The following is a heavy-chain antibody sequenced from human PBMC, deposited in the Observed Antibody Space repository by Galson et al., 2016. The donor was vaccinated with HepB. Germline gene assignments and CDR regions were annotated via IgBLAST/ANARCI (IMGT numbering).Heavy chain of an antibody. J-gene: IGHJ4*02. CDR1: GFTFSSFS. V-gene: IGHV3-48*01. D-gene: IGHD1-26*01. Sequence: SLRLSCAASGFTFSSFSMNWVRQAPGKGLEWVSYIHSSSSTIYYADSVKGRFTISRDNVRNSLYLQMNSLRAEDTAVYYCATYSGSYRLGYWGQGTLVTVSS. CDR3: ATYSGSYRLGY. CDR2: IHSSSSTI.